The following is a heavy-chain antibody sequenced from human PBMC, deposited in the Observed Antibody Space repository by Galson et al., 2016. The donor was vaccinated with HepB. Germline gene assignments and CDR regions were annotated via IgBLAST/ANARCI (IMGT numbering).Heavy chain of an antibody. CDR2: ISYDGSNK. J-gene: IGHJ4*02. Sequence: SLRLSCAASGFTFSSYGMHWVRQAPGKGLEWVAVISYDGSNKYYADSVKGQFTIFRDNSKNTLYLHVISLRPEDTAVYYCAKASTVTTDYFDYWGQGTLVTVSS. CDR3: AKASTVTTDYFDY. CDR1: GFTFSSYG. V-gene: IGHV3-30*18. D-gene: IGHD4-17*01.